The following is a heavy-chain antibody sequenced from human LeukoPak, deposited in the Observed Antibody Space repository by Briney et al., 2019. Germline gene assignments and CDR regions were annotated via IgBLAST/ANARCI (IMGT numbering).Heavy chain of an antibody. Sequence: GGSLRLSCAAPRFTFSSYEMNWVRQAPGKGLEWVSYISSSGSTIYYADSVKGRFTISRDNAKNTLYLQMNSLRAEDTAVYYCAELGITMIGGVWGKGTTVTISS. CDR2: ISSSGSTI. CDR3: AELGITMIGGV. CDR1: RFTFSSYE. D-gene: IGHD3-10*02. V-gene: IGHV3-48*03. J-gene: IGHJ6*04.